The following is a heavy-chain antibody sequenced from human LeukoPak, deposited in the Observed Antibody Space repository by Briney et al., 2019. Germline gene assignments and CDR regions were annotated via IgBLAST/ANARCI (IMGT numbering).Heavy chain of an antibody. J-gene: IGHJ3*01. CDR3: ARDQRISLTGYYPDAFDV. Sequence: QPGGSLRLSCAAFGFTFDDYAMHWVRQAPGKGLEWVSSISWNSDTLGYADSVKGRFTISRDNAKNSLYLQMNSLRAEDTAVYYCARDQRISLTGYYPDAFDVWGQGTMVTVSS. CDR1: GFTFDDYA. V-gene: IGHV3-9*01. D-gene: IGHD3-9*01. CDR2: ISWNSDTL.